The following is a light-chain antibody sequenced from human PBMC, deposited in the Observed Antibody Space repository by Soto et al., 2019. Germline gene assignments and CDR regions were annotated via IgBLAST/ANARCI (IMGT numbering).Light chain of an antibody. CDR3: QQYISYQYT. J-gene: IGKJ2*01. CDR2: DAS. Sequence: QMTQFPSTLSASVGDRVTITCRASQTTNTWLAWYQQKPGTAPKLLIYDASSLEGRVPSRISVSGSGTEFTLTISSLQPNDLATYYCQQYISYQYTFGQGTNVDIK. V-gene: IGKV1-5*01. CDR1: QTTNTW.